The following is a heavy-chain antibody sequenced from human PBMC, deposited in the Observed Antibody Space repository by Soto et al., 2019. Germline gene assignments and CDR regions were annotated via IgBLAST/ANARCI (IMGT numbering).Heavy chain of an antibody. CDR1: GGTFSSYA. D-gene: IGHD2-2*01. J-gene: IGHJ6*02. CDR2: ISHISETT. V-gene: IGHV1-69*01. CDR3: ARSQGSSTSLEIYYYYYYGMDV. Sequence: QVQLVQSGAEVKKPGSSVKVSCKASGGTFSSYAIRWVRQAPGQGLEWMGGISHISETTNYAQKFQGRVTITSDESKSTAYMELSSLRSEDTAVYYCARSQGSSTSLEIYYYYYYGMDVWGQWTTVPVSS.